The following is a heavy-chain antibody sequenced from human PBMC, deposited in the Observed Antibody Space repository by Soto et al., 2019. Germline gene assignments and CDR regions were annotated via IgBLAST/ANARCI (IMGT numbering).Heavy chain of an antibody. J-gene: IGHJ6*02. Sequence: GESLKISCKGAGYIFTSYWIGVVRQMPGKGLEFMGIIYPGDSDTRYSPSFQGQVTISADKSISTAYLQWSSLKASDTAMYYCARQLPTFWSGYYNHYYYGMDVWGQGTTVTVSS. D-gene: IGHD3-3*01. CDR3: ARQLPTFWSGYYNHYYYGMDV. CDR1: GYIFTSYW. CDR2: IYPGDSDT. V-gene: IGHV5-51*01.